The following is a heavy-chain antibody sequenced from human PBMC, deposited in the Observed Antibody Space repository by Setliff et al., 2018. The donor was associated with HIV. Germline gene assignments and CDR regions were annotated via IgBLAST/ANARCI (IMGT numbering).Heavy chain of an antibody. D-gene: IGHD3-10*01. CDR3: TIGHYKSSSG. CDR2: INGDESEK. V-gene: IGHV3-7*03. J-gene: IGHJ4*02. Sequence: GASVKVSCAASGVIFSKFWMNWVRQAPGKGLEWVANINGDESEKNYVDSVKGRFTISRDNTKNSLFLQMNSLRAEDTAVYYCTIGHYKSSSGWGQGTLVTVSS. CDR1: GVIFSKFW.